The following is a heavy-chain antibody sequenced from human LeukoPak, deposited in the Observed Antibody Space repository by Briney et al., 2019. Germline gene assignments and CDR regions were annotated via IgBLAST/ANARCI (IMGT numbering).Heavy chain of an antibody. CDR1: GFTFSSYA. CDR2: ISGNGRST. V-gene: IGHV3-23*01. J-gene: IGHJ4*02. D-gene: IGHD2-8*02. CDR3: AKEYYVLLVYALGGSFDY. Sequence: GGSLRLSCAASGFTFSSYAMSWVRQAPGKGLEWVSTISGNGRSTYYGDSVKGRFTIARDNSKNTLSLQMNSLRAEDTAVYYCAKEYYVLLVYALGGSFDYWGRGTLVTVSS.